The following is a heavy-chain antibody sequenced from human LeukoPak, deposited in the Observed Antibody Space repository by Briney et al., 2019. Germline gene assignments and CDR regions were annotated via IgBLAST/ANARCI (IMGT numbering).Heavy chain of an antibody. Sequence: GGSLRLSCAASGFXFSDYYMSWIRQAPGKGLEWVSYISSSSSYTNYADSVKGRFTISRDNAKNSLYLQMNSLRAEDTAVYYCARESRIAAADRLFDIWGQGTMVTVSS. V-gene: IGHV3-11*05. J-gene: IGHJ3*02. CDR1: GFXFSDYY. D-gene: IGHD6-13*01. CDR3: ARESRIAAADRLFDI. CDR2: ISSSSSYT.